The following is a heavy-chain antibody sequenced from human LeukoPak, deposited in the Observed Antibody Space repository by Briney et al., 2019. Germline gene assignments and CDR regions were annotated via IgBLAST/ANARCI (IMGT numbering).Heavy chain of an antibody. CDR2: IYHSGST. CDR1: GGSINSSNW. D-gene: IGHD3-22*01. J-gene: IGHJ3*02. CDR3: ATGSGYYYSSAFDI. V-gene: IGHV4-4*02. Sequence: SETLSLTCAVSGGSINSSNWWSWVRQPPGKGLEWIGEIYHSGSTNYNPSLKSRVTISVDKSKNQFSLKLSSVTAADTAVYYCATGSGYYYSSAFDIWGQGTMVTVSS.